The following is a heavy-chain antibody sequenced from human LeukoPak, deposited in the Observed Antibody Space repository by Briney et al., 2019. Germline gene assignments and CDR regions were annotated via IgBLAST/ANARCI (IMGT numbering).Heavy chain of an antibody. CDR3: ARDRSYYCGGDCPYYFDY. CDR1: GFTFSSYS. V-gene: IGHV3-21*01. J-gene: IGHJ4*02. D-gene: IGHD2-21*02. Sequence: PGGSLRLSCAASGFTFSSYSMNWVRQAPGKGLEWVSSISSSSSYIYYADSVKGRFTISRDNAKNSLYLQMNSLRAEDTAVYYCARDRSYYCGGDCPYYFDYWGQGTPVTVSS. CDR2: ISSSSSYI.